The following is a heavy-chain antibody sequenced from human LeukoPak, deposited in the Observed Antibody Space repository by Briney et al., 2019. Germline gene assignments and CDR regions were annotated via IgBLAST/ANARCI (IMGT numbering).Heavy chain of an antibody. Sequence: PGGSLRLSCAASGFTFSSYSMNWVRQAPGKGLEWVSSISSSSSYIYYADSVKGRFTISRDNAKNSLYLQMNSLRAEDTAVYYCARDQVGATNFDYWGQGTLVTVSS. D-gene: IGHD1-26*01. J-gene: IGHJ4*02. CDR1: GFTFSSYS. V-gene: IGHV3-21*01. CDR3: ARDQVGATNFDY. CDR2: ISSSSSYI.